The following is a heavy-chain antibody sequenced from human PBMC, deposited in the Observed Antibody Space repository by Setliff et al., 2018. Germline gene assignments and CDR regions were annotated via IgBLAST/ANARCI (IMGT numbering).Heavy chain of an antibody. CDR1: GYVFTGYY. Sequence: ASVKVSCKASGYVFTGYYIHWVRHAPGQGFEWMGSVNPRTGSTAYAARFQGRITMTRDTSATTVYMTLGSLRSDDTAVYFCARDAVSNFDRGDSPAYWGRGTRGTSPQ. D-gene: IGHD2-21*01. CDR3: ARDAVSNFDRGDSPAY. CDR2: VNPRTGST. J-gene: IGHJ4*02. V-gene: IGHV1-46*01.